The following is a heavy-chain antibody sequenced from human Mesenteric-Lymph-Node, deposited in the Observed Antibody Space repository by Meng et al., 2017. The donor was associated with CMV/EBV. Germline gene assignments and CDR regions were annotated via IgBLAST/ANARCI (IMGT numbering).Heavy chain of an antibody. J-gene: IGHJ6*02. Sequence: GESLKISCAVSGFTVSSNYMSWVRQAPGKGLDWVSVIYRCGNTDYAHSVKGRFTISRDNSKNTLYLQMNSLRAEDTAVYYCARDFGSSSLLNYYFYGLDVWGQGTTVTVSS. CDR1: GFTVSSNY. D-gene: IGHD6-6*01. CDR3: ARDFGSSSLLNYYFYGLDV. V-gene: IGHV3-66*03. CDR2: IYRCGNT.